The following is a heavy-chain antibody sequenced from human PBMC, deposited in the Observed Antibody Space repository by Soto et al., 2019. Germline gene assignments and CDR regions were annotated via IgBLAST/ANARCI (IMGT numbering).Heavy chain of an antibody. D-gene: IGHD1-26*01. CDR1: GFTFSTYA. CDR2: ISGGGGST. J-gene: IGHJ4*02. Sequence: GGSLRLSCAASGFTFSTYAMNWVRQAPGKGLEWVSAISGGGGSTYYADSVKGRFTISRDNSKSTLYLQVNSLRAEDTAVYYCARLGISTQAFDYWGQGTLVTVSS. CDR3: ARLGISTQAFDY. V-gene: IGHV3-23*01.